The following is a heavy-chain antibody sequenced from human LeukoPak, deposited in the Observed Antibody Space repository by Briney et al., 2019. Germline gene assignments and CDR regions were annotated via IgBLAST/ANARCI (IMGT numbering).Heavy chain of an antibody. J-gene: IGHJ4*02. V-gene: IGHV5-51*01. CDR1: GYSFTSYW. Sequence: GESVKISCKGYGYSFTSYWIGWVRQMPGKGLEWMGIIYPGDSDTRYSPSFQGQVTISADKSISTAYLQWSSLKASDTAMYYCARPASTPPAYFDYWGQGTLVTVSS. D-gene: IGHD5/OR15-5a*01. CDR2: IYPGDSDT. CDR3: ARPASTPPAYFDY.